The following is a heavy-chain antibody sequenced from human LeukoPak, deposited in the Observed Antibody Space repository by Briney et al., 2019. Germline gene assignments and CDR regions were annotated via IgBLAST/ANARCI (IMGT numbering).Heavy chain of an antibody. CDR3: ARVYQLLGYYYGMDV. V-gene: IGHV3-30*03. J-gene: IGHJ6*02. CDR1: GFTFSSHG. Sequence: GGSLRLSCAASGFTFSSHGIHWVRQAPGKGLEWVAVISYDGSNKYYADSVKGRFTISRDNSKNTLYLQMNSLRAEDTAVYYCARVYQLLGYYYGMDVWGQGTTVTVSS. D-gene: IGHD2-2*01. CDR2: ISYDGSNK.